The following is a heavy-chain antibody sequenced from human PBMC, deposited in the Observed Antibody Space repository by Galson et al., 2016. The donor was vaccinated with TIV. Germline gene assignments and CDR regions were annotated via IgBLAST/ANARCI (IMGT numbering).Heavy chain of an antibody. J-gene: IGHJ6*02. CDR3: ARVWGDFRSDPIAFHLGMDV. D-gene: IGHD3-3*01. V-gene: IGHV1-69*05. CDR2: AIPMYGTT. Sequence: SVKVSCKASGGIFNSNGIAWVRQAPGQGLEWMGEAIPMYGTTTNTQRFQGRVTITRDESTSTAYMELSRLKSEDTAVYYCARVWGDFRSDPIAFHLGMDVWGQGTTVIVSS. CDR1: GGIFNSNG.